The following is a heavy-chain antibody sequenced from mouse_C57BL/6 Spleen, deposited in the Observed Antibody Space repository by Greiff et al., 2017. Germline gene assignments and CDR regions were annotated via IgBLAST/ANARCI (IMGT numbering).Heavy chain of an antibody. CDR1: GYTFTDYN. J-gene: IGHJ2*01. CDR3: ARGAMGNYVYFDY. V-gene: IGHV1-18*01. D-gene: IGHD1-1*01. Sequence: EVQLQQSGPELVKPGASVKIPCKASGYTFTDYNMDWVKPSHGKSLEWIGDINPNNGGTIYNQKFKGKATLTVDKSSSTAYMELRSLTSEDTAVYYCARGAMGNYVYFDYWGQGTTLTVSS. CDR2: INPNNGGT.